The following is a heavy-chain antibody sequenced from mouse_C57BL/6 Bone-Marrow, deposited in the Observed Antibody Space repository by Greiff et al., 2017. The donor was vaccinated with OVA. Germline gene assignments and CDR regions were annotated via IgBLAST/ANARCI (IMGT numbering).Heavy chain of an antibody. V-gene: IGHV1-18*01. CDR3: ARLWPPFAY. J-gene: IGHJ3*01. CDR2: INPNNGGT. D-gene: IGHD1-1*02. Sequence: EVQLQQSGPELVKPGASVKIPCKASGYTFTDYNMDWVKQSHGKSLEWIGDINPNNGGTIYNQKFKGKATLTVDKSSSTAYMELRSLTSEDTAVYYGARLWPPFAYWGQGTLVTVSA. CDR1: GYTFTDYN.